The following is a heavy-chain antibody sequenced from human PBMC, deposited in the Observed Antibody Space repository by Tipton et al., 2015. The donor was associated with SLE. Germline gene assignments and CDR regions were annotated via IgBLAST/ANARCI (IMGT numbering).Heavy chain of an antibody. Sequence: TLSLTCTVSGGSISSYYWSWIRQPPGKGLEWIGYIYYSGSTNYNPSLKSRVTISVDRSSNQFSLKLSSVTAADTAVYYCARDRIPRDAFDIWGQGTMVTVSS. CDR2: IYYSGST. CDR1: GGSISSYY. V-gene: IGHV4-59*01. D-gene: IGHD2-21*01. J-gene: IGHJ3*02. CDR3: ARDRIPRDAFDI.